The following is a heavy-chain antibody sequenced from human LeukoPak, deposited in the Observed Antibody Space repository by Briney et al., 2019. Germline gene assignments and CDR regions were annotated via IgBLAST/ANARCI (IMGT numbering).Heavy chain of an antibody. Sequence: GGSLRLSCAASGFTFSSYEMNWVRQAPGKGMEWVSVIYSGGSTYYADSVKGRFTISRDNSKNTLYLQMNSLRAEDTAVYYCARGNVGHAFDYWGQGTLVTVSS. D-gene: IGHD4-11*01. CDR2: IYSGGST. J-gene: IGHJ4*02. CDR3: ARGNVGHAFDY. CDR1: GFTFSSYE. V-gene: IGHV3-66*01.